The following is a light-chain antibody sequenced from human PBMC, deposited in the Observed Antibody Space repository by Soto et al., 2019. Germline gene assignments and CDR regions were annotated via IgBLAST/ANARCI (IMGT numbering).Light chain of an antibody. CDR2: DAS. V-gene: IGKV3-11*01. CDR1: QSIKTN. J-gene: IGKJ5*01. Sequence: EIVLTQSPATLSLSPGDRATVSCRASQSIKTNLVWYQQRPGLAPRLLIYDASHRATGIPARFRGSGSGTDFTLTISSLEPEDVAIYYCQQRSTWPPITFGQGTRLTIK. CDR3: QQRSTWPPIT.